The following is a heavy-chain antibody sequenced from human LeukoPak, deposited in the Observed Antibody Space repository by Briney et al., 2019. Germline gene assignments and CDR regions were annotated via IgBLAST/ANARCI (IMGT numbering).Heavy chain of an antibody. D-gene: IGHD4-11*01. CDR2: ISGSGGST. V-gene: IGHV3-23*01. J-gene: IGHJ6*02. CDR3: AKDPGETVTYYYYGMDV. CDR1: GFTFSSYA. Sequence: GGSLRLSCAASGFTFSSYAMSWVRQAPGKGLEWVSAISGSGGSTYYADSVKGRFTISRDNSKNTLYLQMNSLRAEDTAVYYCAKDPGETVTYYYYGMDVWGQGTTVTVSS.